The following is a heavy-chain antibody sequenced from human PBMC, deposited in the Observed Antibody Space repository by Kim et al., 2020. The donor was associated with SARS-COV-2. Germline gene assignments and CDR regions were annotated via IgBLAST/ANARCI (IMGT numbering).Heavy chain of an antibody. CDR3: ARDHQSITLVRGVIIKDGMDV. CDR2: IWYDGSNK. J-gene: IGHJ6*02. Sequence: GGYLRLSCAASGFTFSSYGMHWVRQAPGKVLEWVAVIWYDGSNKYYADSVKGRFTISRDNSKNTPYLQMNSLRAEATAVYYCARDHQSITLVRGVIIKDGMDVGGQGTTVTVSS. V-gene: IGHV3-33*01. CDR1: GFTFSSYG. D-gene: IGHD3-10*01.